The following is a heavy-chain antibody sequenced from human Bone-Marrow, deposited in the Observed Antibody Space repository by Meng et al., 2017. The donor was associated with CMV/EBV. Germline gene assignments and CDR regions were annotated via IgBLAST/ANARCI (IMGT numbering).Heavy chain of an antibody. Sequence: ASVKVSCKASGYTFTSYDINWVRQATGQGLEWMGWMNPNSGNTGYAQKFQGRVTMTGDTSISTAYMELSRLRSDDTAVYYCAREGTIFGVVPYGGPFDPWGQGTLVTVSS. J-gene: IGHJ5*02. V-gene: IGHV1-8*01. CDR1: GYTFTSYD. D-gene: IGHD3-3*01. CDR2: MNPNSGNT. CDR3: AREGTIFGVVPYGGPFDP.